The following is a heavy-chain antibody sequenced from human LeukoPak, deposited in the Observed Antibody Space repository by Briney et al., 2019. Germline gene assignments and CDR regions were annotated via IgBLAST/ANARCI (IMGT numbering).Heavy chain of an antibody. V-gene: IGHV1-2*02. Sequence: ASVKVSCKASGYIFTAYYMYWVRQAPGQGLEWMGWISPNSGDTNYAQKFQGRVTMTRDTSISTAYMELSSLRSDDTAVYYCARDSRRDGYNFFDYWGQGTLVTVSS. CDR2: ISPNSGDT. CDR3: ARDSRRDGYNFFDY. D-gene: IGHD5-24*01. CDR1: GYIFTAYY. J-gene: IGHJ4*02.